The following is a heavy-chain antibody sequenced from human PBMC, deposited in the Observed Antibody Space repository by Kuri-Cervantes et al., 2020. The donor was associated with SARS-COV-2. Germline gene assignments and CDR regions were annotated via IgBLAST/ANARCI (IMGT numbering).Heavy chain of an antibody. J-gene: IGHJ4*02. CDR2: IYYSGST. D-gene: IGHD6-13*01. Sequence: ESLKISCTVSGGSISSGSYYWSWIRQPAGKGLEWIGYIYYSGSTNYNPSLKSRVTISVDTSKNQFSLKLSSVTAADTAVYYCARESAAGTPYFDYWGQGTLVTVSS. CDR3: ARESAAGTPYFDY. V-gene: IGHV4-61*10. CDR1: GGSISSGSYY.